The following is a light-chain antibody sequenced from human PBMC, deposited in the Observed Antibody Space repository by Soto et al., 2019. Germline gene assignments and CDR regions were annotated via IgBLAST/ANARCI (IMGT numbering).Light chain of an antibody. J-gene: IGKJ1*01. CDR2: WAF. V-gene: IGKV4-1*01. CDR3: QQYYSFPT. CDR1: QSVVYSTNNKNY. Sequence: IMLTQPPASLVVSPGERATTNCQSSQSVVYSTNNKNYLAWYQQKRGQPPKLLIHWAFIRESGVPDRFSGSGSGTDFTLTISSLQSEDAAVYYCQQYYSFPTFGQGTKVDIK.